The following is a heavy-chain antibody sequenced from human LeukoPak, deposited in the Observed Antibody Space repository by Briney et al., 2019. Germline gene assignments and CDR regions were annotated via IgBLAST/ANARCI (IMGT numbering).Heavy chain of an antibody. V-gene: IGHV4-38-2*01. D-gene: IGHD3-10*01. CDR2: IYHSGST. J-gene: IGHJ5*02. Sequence: SETLSLTCAVSGYFISSGYYWGWIRQPPGKGLEWIGSIYHSGSTYYNPSLKSRVTISVDTSKNQFSLKLSSVTAEDTAVYYCARTGYYYGSGSYYKSYNWFDTWGQGTLVTVSS. CDR1: GYFISSGYY. CDR3: ARTGYYYGSGSYYKSYNWFDT.